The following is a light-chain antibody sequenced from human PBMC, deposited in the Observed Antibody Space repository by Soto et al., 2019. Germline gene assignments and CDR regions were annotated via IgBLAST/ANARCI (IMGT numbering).Light chain of an antibody. CDR3: LLYNTHPRP. Sequence: DFQMTQSPYALSASVGDRVTITSRASQSIKTWLAWYQRKPGRAPNLLIYDASSLQSGVPSRFSGSGSGTDFTLTISSLQPEDFASYNCLLYNTHPRPSGQGTKV. CDR1: QSIKTW. J-gene: IGKJ1*01. V-gene: IGKV1-5*01. CDR2: DAS.